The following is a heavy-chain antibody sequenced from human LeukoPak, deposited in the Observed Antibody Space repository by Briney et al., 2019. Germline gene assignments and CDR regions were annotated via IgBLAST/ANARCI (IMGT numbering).Heavy chain of an antibody. CDR1: GFTFSSYA. Sequence: GGSLRLSCAASGFTFSSYAMHWVRQAPGKGLEWVAVISYDGSNKYYADSVKGRFTISRDNSKNTLYLQMNSLRAEDTAVYYCARDFGGVIVQAISGWFDPWGQGTLVTVSS. CDR2: ISYDGSNK. D-gene: IGHD3-16*02. J-gene: IGHJ5*02. CDR3: ARDFGGVIVQAISGWFDP. V-gene: IGHV3-30*04.